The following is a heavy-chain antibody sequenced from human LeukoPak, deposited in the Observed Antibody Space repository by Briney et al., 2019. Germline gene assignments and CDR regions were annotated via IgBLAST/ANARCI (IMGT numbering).Heavy chain of an antibody. J-gene: IGHJ4*02. D-gene: IGHD6-13*01. V-gene: IGHV3-23*01. CDR1: GFTFSSYA. CDR3: ARGSHIGAAGILDN. CDR2: ISGSGAST. Sequence: GGSLRLSCAASGFTFSSYAMGWVRQAPEKGLEWVSGISGSGASTYYADSVKGRFTISRDNSKNTLYLQMNSLRAEDTAVYYCARGSHIGAAGILDNWGQGTLVTVSS.